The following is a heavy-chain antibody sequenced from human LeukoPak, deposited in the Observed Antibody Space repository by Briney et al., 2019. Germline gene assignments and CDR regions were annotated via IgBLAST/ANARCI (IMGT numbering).Heavy chain of an antibody. CDR1: GYTFTGYY. CDR3: ARESEYYFDY. V-gene: IGHV1-2*02. CDR2: VNPNSGGT. J-gene: IGHJ4*02. Sequence: ASVKVSCKASGYTFTGYYIHWVRQAPEQGLEWMGWVNPNSGGTYYAQKFQGRVTMTRDTSISTAYMELSRLTSDDTAVYYCARESEYYFDYWGQGTLVTVSS.